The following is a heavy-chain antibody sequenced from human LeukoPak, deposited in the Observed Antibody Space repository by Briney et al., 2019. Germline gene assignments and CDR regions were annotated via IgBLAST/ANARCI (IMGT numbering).Heavy chain of an antibody. J-gene: IGHJ4*02. Sequence: SVKVACKASGGTFSSYAISWVRQAPGQGLEWMGGIIPIFGTANYAQKFQGRVTITADESTSTAYMELRSLRSDDTAVYYCARHSSGWSFYFDYWGQGTLVTVSS. V-gene: IGHV1-69*13. CDR1: GGTFSSYA. CDR3: ARHSSGWSFYFDY. CDR2: IIPIFGTA. D-gene: IGHD6-19*01.